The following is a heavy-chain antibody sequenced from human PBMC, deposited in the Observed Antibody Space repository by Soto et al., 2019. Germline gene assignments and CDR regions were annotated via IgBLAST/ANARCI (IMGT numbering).Heavy chain of an antibody. D-gene: IGHD1-7*01. CDR3: ARRSKNWNSNWFDP. CDR2: MYYSGST. V-gene: IGHV4-39*01. Sequence: ETLSLTCTVSGGSISSTSHYWAWIRQPPGKGLEWIGSMYYSGSTYYDPSLKSRVTISVDTSKNQFSLNLNSVTAADTAIYYCARRSKNWNSNWFDPWGQGSLVTVSS. CDR1: GGSISSTSHY. J-gene: IGHJ5*02.